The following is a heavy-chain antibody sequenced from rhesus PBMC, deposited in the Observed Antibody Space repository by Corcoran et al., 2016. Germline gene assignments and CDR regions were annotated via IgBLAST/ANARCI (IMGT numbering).Heavy chain of an antibody. D-gene: IGHD4-35*01. CDR2: IGVSSGST. CDR1: GGSINRYY. J-gene: IGHJ2*01. V-gene: IGHV4-165*02. CDR3: AKTTFYGNSWYFDI. Sequence: QVQLQESGPGLVKPSETLSLTCAVPGGSINRYYWNWIRQPPGKGLEWIGYIGVSSGSTYYKPSLKSRVTISTDTSKNQYSLRLSSVTAADTAVYYCAKTTFYGNSWYFDIWGPGTPITISS.